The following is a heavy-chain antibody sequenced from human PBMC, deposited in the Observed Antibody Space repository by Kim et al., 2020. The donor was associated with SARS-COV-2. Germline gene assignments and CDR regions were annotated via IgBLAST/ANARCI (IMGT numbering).Heavy chain of an antibody. Sequence: GGSLRLSCAASGFTFSSYGMHWVRQAPGKGLEWVAVIWYDGSNKYYADSVKGRFTISRDNSKNTLYLQMNSLRAEDTAVYYCARDSSWWGIAARSNAFDIWGQGTMVTVSS. CDR3: ARDSSWWGIAARSNAFDI. J-gene: IGHJ3*02. D-gene: IGHD6-6*01. CDR2: IWYDGSNK. V-gene: IGHV3-33*01. CDR1: GFTFSSYG.